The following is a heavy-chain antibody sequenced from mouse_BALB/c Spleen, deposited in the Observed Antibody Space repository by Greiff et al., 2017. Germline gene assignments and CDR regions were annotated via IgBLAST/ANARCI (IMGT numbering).Heavy chain of an antibody. CDR2: IRNKANGYTT. D-gene: IGHD1-1*01. Sequence: EVMLVESGGGLVQPGGSLRLSCATSGFTFTDYYMSWVRQPPGKALEWLGFIRNKANGYTTEYSASVKGRFTISRDNSQSILYLQMNTLRAEDSATYYCARDNVSYYGSIYGYFDVWGAGTTVTVSS. V-gene: IGHV7-3*02. CDR1: GFTFTDYY. J-gene: IGHJ1*01. CDR3: ARDNVSYYGSIYGYFDV.